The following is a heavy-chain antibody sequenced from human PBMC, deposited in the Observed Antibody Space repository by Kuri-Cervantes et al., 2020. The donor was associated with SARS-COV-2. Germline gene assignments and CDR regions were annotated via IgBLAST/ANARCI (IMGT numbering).Heavy chain of an antibody. J-gene: IGHJ4*02. CDR3: ARLGGSGWPRYFDY. CDR1: GGSFSGYQ. D-gene: IGHD6-19*01. CDR2: IYYSGST. Sequence: ESLKISCAVYGGSFSGYQWSWIRQPPGKGLEWIGSIYYSGSTYYNPSLKSRVTISVDTSKNQFSLKLSSVTAADTAVYYCARLGGSGWPRYFDYWGQGTLVTVSS. V-gene: IGHV4-34*01.